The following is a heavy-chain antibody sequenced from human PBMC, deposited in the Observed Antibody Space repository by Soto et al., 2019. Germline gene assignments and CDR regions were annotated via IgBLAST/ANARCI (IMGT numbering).Heavy chain of an antibody. CDR1: GYTFTSYA. Sequence: QVQLVQSGAEVKKPGASVKVSCKASGYTFTSYAMHWVRQAPGQRLEWMGWINAGNGNTKYSQKFQGRVTITRDTSASTAYMELSSLRSEDTAVYYCARSPGARGYSGYDYFFYYYGMDVWGQGTTVTVSS. V-gene: IGHV1-3*01. J-gene: IGHJ6*02. D-gene: IGHD5-12*01. CDR2: INAGNGNT. CDR3: ARSPGARGYSGYDYFFYYYGMDV.